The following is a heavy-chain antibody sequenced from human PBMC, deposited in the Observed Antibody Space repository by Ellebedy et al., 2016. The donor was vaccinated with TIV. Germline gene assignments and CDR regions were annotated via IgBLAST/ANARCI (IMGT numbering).Heavy chain of an antibody. CDR2: IYPGDSDT. D-gene: IGHD3-10*02. Sequence: GESLKISCKGSGYSFTIYWIGWVRQLPGKGLAWMVIIYPGDSDTRYSPSFQGQVTISADKSISTAYLQWSSLKASDTARYYCARRGVFGELLKPLEYAFDIWGQGTMVTVSS. CDR3: ARRGVFGELLKPLEYAFDI. CDR1: GYSFTIYW. V-gene: IGHV5-51*01. J-gene: IGHJ3*02.